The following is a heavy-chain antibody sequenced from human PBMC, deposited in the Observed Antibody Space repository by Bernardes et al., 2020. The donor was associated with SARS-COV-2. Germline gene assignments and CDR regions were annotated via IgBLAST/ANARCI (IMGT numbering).Heavy chain of an antibody. CDR3: ASSGGYYPNWFDP. V-gene: IGHV1-69*15. CDR1: GGAFSSYS. Sequence: VDLSCNASGGAFSSYSISWGRQAPGQVPEWMGRIVPIFCTANYAQKFQGRVTITADESTSTAYLELSSLRSEDTAVYYGASSGGYYPNWFDPWGQGTLVTVSA. D-gene: IGHD3-10*01. CDR2: IVPIFCTA. J-gene: IGHJ5*02.